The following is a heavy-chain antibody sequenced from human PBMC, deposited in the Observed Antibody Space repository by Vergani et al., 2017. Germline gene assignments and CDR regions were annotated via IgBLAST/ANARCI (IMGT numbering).Heavy chain of an antibody. Sequence: EVQLVESGGGLVKPGGSLRLSYAASGFTFSSYSMNWVRQAPGQGLEWVSSISRSMSYIYYADSVKGRFTISRDNAKNSLYLQMNSLRAEDTAVYYCARGSGTIFGVVDYYGMDVWGQGTTVTVSS. D-gene: IGHD3-3*01. CDR1: GFTFSSYS. CDR3: ARGSGTIFGVVDYYGMDV. J-gene: IGHJ6*02. CDR2: ISRSMSYI. V-gene: IGHV3-21*01.